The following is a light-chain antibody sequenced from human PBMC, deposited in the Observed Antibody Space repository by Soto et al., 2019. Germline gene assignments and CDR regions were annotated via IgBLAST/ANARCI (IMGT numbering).Light chain of an antibody. CDR1: SSNIGAGYD. Sequence: QSVLTQPPSVSGAPGQRVNISCTGSSSNIGAGYDVHWYQQLPGTAPKLLIYGNSNRPSGVPDRFSGSKSDTSASLAITGLQAEDEADYYCQSYDSSLSGSYVFGTGTKSPS. J-gene: IGLJ1*01. V-gene: IGLV1-40*01. CDR2: GNS. CDR3: QSYDSSLSGSYV.